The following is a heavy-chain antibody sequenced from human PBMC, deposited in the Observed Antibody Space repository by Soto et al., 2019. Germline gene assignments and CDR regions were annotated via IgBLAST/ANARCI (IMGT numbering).Heavy chain of an antibody. CDR3: AREFVLLGFGTGGRDF. CDR2: IKQDGSEK. V-gene: IGHV3-7*03. Sequence: GGSMSLSCAASGFTFSSYWMSWVRQAPGKGLEWVANIKQDGSEKYYVDSVKGRFTISRDNAKNSLYLQMNSLRAEDTAVYYCAREFVLLGFGTGGRDFWGQGTTGTVS. CDR1: GFTFSSYW. J-gene: IGHJ6*02. D-gene: IGHD3-10*01.